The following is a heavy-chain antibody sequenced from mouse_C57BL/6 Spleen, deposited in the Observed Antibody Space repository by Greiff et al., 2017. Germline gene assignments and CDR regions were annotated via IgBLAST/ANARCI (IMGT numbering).Heavy chain of an antibody. CDR2: IYPGSGST. Sequence: QVQLQQPGAELVKPGASVKMSCTASGYTFTSYWITWVQQTPGQGLEWIGDIYPGSGSTNYNGKFKGKATLTADNSSSTAYMQLSSLTSEDSAVYFCARERGGYWGQGTTLTVSS. CDR1: GYTFTSYW. J-gene: IGHJ2*01. V-gene: IGHV1-55*01. CDR3: ARERGGY.